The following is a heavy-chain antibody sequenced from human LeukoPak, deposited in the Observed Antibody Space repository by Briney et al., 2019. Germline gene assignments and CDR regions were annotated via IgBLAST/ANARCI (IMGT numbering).Heavy chain of an antibody. V-gene: IGHV3-9*03. CDR2: ISWNSGSI. J-gene: IGHJ3*02. D-gene: IGHD6-13*01. Sequence: GRSLRLSCAASGFTFHDYAMHWVRQAPGKGLEWVSGISWNSGSIGYADSVKGRFTISRDNAKNSLYLQMNSLRAEDMALYYCAKGIAAARYDAFDIWGQGTMVTVSS. CDR1: GFTFHDYA. CDR3: AKGIAAARYDAFDI.